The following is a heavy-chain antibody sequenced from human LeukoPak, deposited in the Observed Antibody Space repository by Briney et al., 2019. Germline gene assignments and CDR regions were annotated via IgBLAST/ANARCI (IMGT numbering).Heavy chain of an antibody. V-gene: IGHV4-59*05. D-gene: IGHD5-24*01. CDR1: GGSISSYY. Sequence: SETLSLTCTVSGGSISSYYWSWIRQPPGKGLEWIGSIYYSGSTYYNPSLKSRVTISVDTSKNHFSLKLSSVTAADTAVYYCARHEMATISFDYWGQGTLVTVSS. J-gene: IGHJ4*02. CDR2: IYYSGST. CDR3: ARHEMATISFDY.